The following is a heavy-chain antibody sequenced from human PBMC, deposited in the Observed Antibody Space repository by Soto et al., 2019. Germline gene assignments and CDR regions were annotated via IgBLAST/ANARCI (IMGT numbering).Heavy chain of an antibody. D-gene: IGHD6-6*01. V-gene: IGHV3-30*18. J-gene: IGHJ4*02. CDR2: ISYDGSNK. CDR1: GFSFSSYG. Sequence: PGGSLRLSCATSGFSFSSYGMHWVRQAPGKGLEWVAVISYDGSNKYYADSVKGRFTISRDNSKNTLYLQMNSLRGEDTAVYYCAKDKRAARPEHFDYWGQGTLVTVSS. CDR3: AKDKRAARPEHFDY.